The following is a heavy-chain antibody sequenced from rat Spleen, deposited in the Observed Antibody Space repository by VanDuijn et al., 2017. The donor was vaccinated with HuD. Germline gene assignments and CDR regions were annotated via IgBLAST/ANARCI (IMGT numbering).Heavy chain of an antibody. J-gene: IGHJ2*01. CDR2: TTNSGDST. CDR1: GFTFSNYY. CDR3: TTGVY. V-gene: IGHV5-27*01. Sequence: EVQLVESGGGLVQPRRSPKLSCAASGFTFSNYYMAWVRQAPKKGLEWVASTTNSGDSTYYRDSVKGRFTISRHNAKTTLYLQMDSLRSEDTATYYCTTGVYWGQGVMVTVSS.